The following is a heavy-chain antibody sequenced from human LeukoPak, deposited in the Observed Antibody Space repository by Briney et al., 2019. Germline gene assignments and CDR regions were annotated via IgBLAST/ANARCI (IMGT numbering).Heavy chain of an antibody. D-gene: IGHD3-10*01. CDR3: ATTFTGNYYGSGNP. V-gene: IGHV1-2*02. CDR2: INPNSGGT. J-gene: IGHJ5*02. CDR1: GYTFTGYY. Sequence: ASVKVSCKASGYTFTGYYMHWVRRAPGQGLEWMGWINPNSGGTNYAQKFQGRVTMTRDTSISTAYMELSRLRSDDTAVYYCATTFTGNYYGSGNPWGQGTLVTVSS.